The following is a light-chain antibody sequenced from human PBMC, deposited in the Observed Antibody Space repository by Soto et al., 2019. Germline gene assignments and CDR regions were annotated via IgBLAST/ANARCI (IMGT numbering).Light chain of an antibody. Sequence: DIEITQSPSSLSASIGETVTVTCLSSQSISRYLNWYQQKPGKAPTLLISAASSLERGVPLRFSGGGSGTEFTLTISSLQPEDFATYYCQQNYRNTPWTFGQGTKVDIK. V-gene: IGKV1-39*01. CDR1: QSISRY. CDR2: AAS. J-gene: IGKJ1*01. CDR3: QQNYRNTPWT.